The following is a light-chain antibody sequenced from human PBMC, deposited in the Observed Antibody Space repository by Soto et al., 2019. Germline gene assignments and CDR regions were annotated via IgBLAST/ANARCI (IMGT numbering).Light chain of an antibody. V-gene: IGLV1-44*01. CDR2: NDN. Sequence: QAVVTQPPSASGTPGQRVTISCSGSRYDIGRFSVNWYQQVPGTAPKLLIYNDNQRPSGVPERFSASRSGTSTSLAISGLQSDDEADYFCGGWDGTLNGPLFGGGTQLTVL. CDR1: RYDIGRFS. J-gene: IGLJ3*02. CDR3: GGWDGTLNGPL.